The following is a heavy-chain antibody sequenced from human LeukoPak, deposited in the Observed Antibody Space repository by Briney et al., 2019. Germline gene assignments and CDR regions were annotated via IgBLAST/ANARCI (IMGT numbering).Heavy chain of an antibody. V-gene: IGHV4-59*01. J-gene: IGHJ4*02. CDR3: ARVGVDDSGNIIKYFFDY. Sequence: SETLSLTCTVSGGSISNYYWSWIRQPPGKGLEWIGYIYYSGSTNYNPSLKSRVTISVDTSKNQFSLKLSPVTAADTAVYYCARVGVDDSGNIIKYFFDYWGQGTLVTVSS. CDR1: GGSISNYY. D-gene: IGHD4-23*01. CDR2: IYYSGST.